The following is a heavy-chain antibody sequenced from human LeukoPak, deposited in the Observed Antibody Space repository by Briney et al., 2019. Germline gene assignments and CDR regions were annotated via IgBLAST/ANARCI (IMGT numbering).Heavy chain of an antibody. CDR2: INPNRGGT. Sequence: ASVKVSCMASANTFTGYYMHWVRQAPGQGLEWMGWINPNRGGTNYAQKFHGRVTMTRDTSISTAYMQLSRLTSDDTAVYYCARLGSSDIWGQGTMVTVSS. D-gene: IGHD3-16*01. CDR1: ANTFTGYY. V-gene: IGHV1-2*02. J-gene: IGHJ3*02. CDR3: ARLGSSDI.